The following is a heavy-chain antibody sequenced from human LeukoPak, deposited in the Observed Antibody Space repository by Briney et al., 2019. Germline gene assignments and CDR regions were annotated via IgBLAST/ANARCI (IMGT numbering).Heavy chain of an antibody. V-gene: IGHV3-23*01. Sequence: GGSLRLSCAASGFTFSSYAVSWVRQAPGKGLEWVSAISGSGGSTYYADSVKGRFTISRDNSKNTLYLQMNSLRAEDTAVYYCAKEESYYGSGSTGSYYYFMDVWGKGTTVTVSS. D-gene: IGHD3-10*01. J-gene: IGHJ6*03. CDR3: AKEESYYGSGSTGSYYYFMDV. CDR1: GFTFSSYA. CDR2: ISGSGGST.